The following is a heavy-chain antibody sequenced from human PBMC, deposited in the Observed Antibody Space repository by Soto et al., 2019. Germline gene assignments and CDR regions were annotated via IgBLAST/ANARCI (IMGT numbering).Heavy chain of an antibody. CDR1: GYSFTSYW. J-gene: IGHJ4*02. V-gene: IGHV5-51*01. D-gene: IGHD2-15*01. CDR3: ARIGYCSGGSCYGAYYFDY. Sequence: GESLKISCKGSGYSFTSYWIGWVRQMPGKGLEWMGIIYPGDSDTRYSPSFQGQVTISADRSNSTAYLQWSSLKASDTAMYYCARIGYCSGGSCYGAYYFDYWGQGTLVTVSS. CDR2: IYPGDSDT.